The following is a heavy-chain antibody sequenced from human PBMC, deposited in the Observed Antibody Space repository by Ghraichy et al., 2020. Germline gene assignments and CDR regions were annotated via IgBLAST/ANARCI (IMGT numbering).Heavy chain of an antibody. Sequence: GGSLRLSCAASGFTFSSTWMSWVRQAPGKGLEWVANIKQDGSEKYYVDSVKGRFTISRDNAKNSLYLQMNSLRAEDTAVYYCARVEGDIVLMGYYGMDVWGQGTTVTVSS. V-gene: IGHV3-7*03. D-gene: IGHD2-8*01. CDR3: ARVEGDIVLMGYYGMDV. CDR2: IKQDGSEK. J-gene: IGHJ6*02. CDR1: GFTFSSTW.